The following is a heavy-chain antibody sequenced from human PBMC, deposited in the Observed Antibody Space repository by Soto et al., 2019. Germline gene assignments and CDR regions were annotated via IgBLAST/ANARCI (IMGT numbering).Heavy chain of an antibody. CDR1: GFTFSSDG. D-gene: IGHD6-13*01. CDR3: ARDIIAAAGSFDY. CDR2: IWYDGSNK. Sequence: QVQLVESGGGVVQPGRSLRLSCAASGFTFSSDGMHWVRQAPGKGLEWVAVIWYDGSNKYYADSVKGRFTISRDNSKNTLYLQMNSLRAEDTAVYYCARDIIAAAGSFDYWGQGTLVTVSS. J-gene: IGHJ4*02. V-gene: IGHV3-33*01.